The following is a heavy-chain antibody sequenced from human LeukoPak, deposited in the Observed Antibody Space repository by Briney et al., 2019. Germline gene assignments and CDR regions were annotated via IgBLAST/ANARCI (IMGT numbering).Heavy chain of an antibody. CDR2: ISGSGGSA. D-gene: IGHD6-13*01. CDR3: ARSLRAAAGLDY. Sequence: PGGTLRLSCAASGFTFSSYGMSWVRQAPGKGLEWVSAISGSGGSAYYADSVKGRFTISRDNSRNTLYLQMNSLRAEDTAVYYCARSLRAAAGLDYWGQGTLVTVSS. J-gene: IGHJ4*02. V-gene: IGHV3-23*01. CDR1: GFTFSSYG.